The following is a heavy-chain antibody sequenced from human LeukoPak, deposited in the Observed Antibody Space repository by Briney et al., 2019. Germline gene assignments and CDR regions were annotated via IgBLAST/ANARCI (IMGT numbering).Heavy chain of an antibody. V-gene: IGHV1-2*02. Sequence: ASVKVSCKASGYTFTGYYMHWVRQAQGQGLELMGWINPNNGGTKYAQKFQDRVPMTGDTSISTAYLELSRLTSDDTAVYYCASRGGGTTGFDSWGQGTLVTVSS. CDR1: GYTFTGYY. J-gene: IGHJ4*02. CDR3: ASRGGGTTGFDS. CDR2: INPNNGGT. D-gene: IGHD3-16*01.